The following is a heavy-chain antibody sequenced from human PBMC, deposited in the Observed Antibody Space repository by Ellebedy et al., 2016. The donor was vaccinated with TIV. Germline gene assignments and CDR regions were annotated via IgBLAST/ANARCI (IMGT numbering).Heavy chain of an antibody. CDR3: ARDRAYTSGWAD. CDR1: GFTFSGYG. J-gene: IGHJ4*02. V-gene: IGHV3-30*03. D-gene: IGHD6-19*01. CDR2: ISYNGNSH. Sequence: GESLKISCAASGFTFSGYGMHWVRQTPGKGLEWLAVISYNGNSHFYADSVNGRITLSRDNSKNTLYLQMNSLRAEDTAIYYCARDRAYTSGWADWGQGTLVSVSS.